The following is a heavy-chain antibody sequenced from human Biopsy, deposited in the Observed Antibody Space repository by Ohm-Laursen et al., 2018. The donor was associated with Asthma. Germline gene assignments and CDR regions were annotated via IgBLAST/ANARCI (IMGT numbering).Heavy chain of an antibody. V-gene: IGHV1-18*01. CDR1: VYTLNRAG. CDR2: ISVYNGNT. CDR3: ARAVDYSHYYGIDV. J-gene: IGHJ6*02. Sequence: ASAKVSCTTSVYTLNRAGITWVRQAPGQGLEWMGWISVYNGNTKVAQKLQDRVTMITDTSTSTAYMELRSLRSDDTAVYFCARAVDYSHYYGIDVWGQGTTVTVS. D-gene: IGHD3-10*01.